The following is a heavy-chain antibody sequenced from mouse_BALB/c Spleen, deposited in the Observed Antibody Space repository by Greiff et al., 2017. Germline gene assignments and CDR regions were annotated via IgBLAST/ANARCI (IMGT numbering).Heavy chain of an antibody. CDR3: TRGGGQLGLRHYAMDY. CDR2: ISSGGSYT. D-gene: IGHD3-2*01. CDR1: GFTFSSYT. J-gene: IGHJ4*01. Sequence: EVQLVESGGGLVKPGGSLKLSCAASGFTFSSYTMSWVRQTPGKRLEWVATISSGGSYTYYPDSVKGRFTISRDNAKNTLYLRMSSLKSEDTAMYDCTRGGGQLGLRHYAMDYWGQGTSVTVSS. V-gene: IGHV5-6-4*01.